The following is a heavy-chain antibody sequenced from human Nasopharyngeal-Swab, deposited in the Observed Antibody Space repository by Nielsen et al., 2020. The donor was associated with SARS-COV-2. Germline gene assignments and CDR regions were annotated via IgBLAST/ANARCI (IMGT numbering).Heavy chain of an antibody. J-gene: IGHJ2*01. V-gene: IGHV1-2*02. Sequence: ASVKVSCKASGYTFTGYYMHWVRQAPGQGLEWMGWINPNSGGTNYAQKFQGRVTMTRDTSISTAYMELSSLRSEDTAVYYCARVTVVSDWYFDLWGRGTLVTVSS. CDR3: ARVTVVSDWYFDL. D-gene: IGHD4-23*01. CDR1: GYTFTGYY. CDR2: INPNSGGT.